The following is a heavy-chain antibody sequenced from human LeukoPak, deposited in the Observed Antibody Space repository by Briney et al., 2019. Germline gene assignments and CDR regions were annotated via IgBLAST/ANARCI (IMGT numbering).Heavy chain of an antibody. CDR3: SRGPVAASFAY. J-gene: IGHJ4*02. D-gene: IGHD2-15*01. Sequence: GGPLRLSCTASGFTFGDYAMSWVRQAPGMGLEWVSFIRSKAYGGTTEYAASVKGRFTVSRDDSKSIAYLQMNSLKSEDTAVYYCSRGPVAASFAYWGQGTLVTVSS. V-gene: IGHV3-49*04. CDR1: GFTFGDYA. CDR2: IRSKAYGGTT.